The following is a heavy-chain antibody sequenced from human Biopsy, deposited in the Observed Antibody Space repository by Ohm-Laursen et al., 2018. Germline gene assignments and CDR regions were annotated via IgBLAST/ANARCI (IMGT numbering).Heavy chain of an antibody. CDR3: ARDSGILNYGNFKYYHYYGMDV. D-gene: IGHD4-11*01. V-gene: IGHV4-59*02. CDR1: GDSVTKYY. CDR2: IYYSVMT. Sequence: TLSLTCAVSGDSVTKYYWSWIRQPPGKGLEWIGHIYYSVMTNYNPSLQSRVSISVDTSRNQVSLTLSSVTAADTAVYYCARDSGILNYGNFKYYHYYGMDVRGQGTKVTVSS. J-gene: IGHJ6*02.